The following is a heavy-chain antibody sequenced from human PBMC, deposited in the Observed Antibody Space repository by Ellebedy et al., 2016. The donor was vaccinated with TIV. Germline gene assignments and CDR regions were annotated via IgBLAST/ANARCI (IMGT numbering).Heavy chain of an antibody. D-gene: IGHD3/OR15-3a*01. V-gene: IGHV4-61*01. CDR1: GGSVSSSNYY. Sequence: MPGGSLRLSCTVSGGSVSSSNYYWSWIRQPPGKGLEWIGYIYNRGSTSYNPSLKSRVTISIDMSKNQFSLKLSSVTAADTAVYYCAREAGLRIDRWGQGSLVTVSP. CDR3: AREAGLRIDR. CDR2: IYNRGST. J-gene: IGHJ4*02.